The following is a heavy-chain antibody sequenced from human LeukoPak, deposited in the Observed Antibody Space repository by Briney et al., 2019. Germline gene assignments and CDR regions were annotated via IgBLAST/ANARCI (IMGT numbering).Heavy chain of an antibody. V-gene: IGHV3-48*04. CDR1: GFTFSSYS. Sequence: PGGSLRLSCAASGFTFSSYSMNWVRQAPGKGLEWVSYISSSGSTIYYADSVKGRFTISRDNAKNSLYLQMNSLRAEDTAVYYRARDGLRGGGYFDYWGQGTLVTVSS. J-gene: IGHJ4*02. CDR2: ISSSGSTI. CDR3: ARDGLRGGGYFDY. D-gene: IGHD4-17*01.